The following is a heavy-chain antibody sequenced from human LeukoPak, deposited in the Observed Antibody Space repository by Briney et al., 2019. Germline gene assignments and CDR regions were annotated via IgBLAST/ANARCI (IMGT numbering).Heavy chain of an antibody. D-gene: IGHD3/OR15-3a*01. CDR2: ISSSGGIT. J-gene: IGHJ5*02. Sequence: QSGGSLRLSCAASGFTFSNYGMTWIRQAPGKGLEWVSAISSSGGITYYADSVKGRFTISRDNSKNTLYLEMNSLRGEDTAVYYCARILDHYDFPNSWFDPWGQGTLVTVSS. CDR3: ARILDHYDFPNSWFDP. V-gene: IGHV3-23*01. CDR1: GFTFSNYG.